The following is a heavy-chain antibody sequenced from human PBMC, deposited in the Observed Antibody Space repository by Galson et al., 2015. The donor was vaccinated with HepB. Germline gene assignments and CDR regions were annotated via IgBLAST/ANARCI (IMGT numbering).Heavy chain of an antibody. V-gene: IGHV4-30-4*01. CDR2: IYYSGGT. J-gene: IGHJ2*01. Sequence: TLSLTCTVSGGSISSGDYYWSWIRQPPGKGLEWIGYIYYSGGTYYNPSLKSRLTISVDTSKNQFSLKLNSVTAADTAVYYCARAGGNDYYWYFDLWGRGTLVTVSS. D-gene: IGHD5-12*01. CDR1: GGSISSGDYY. CDR3: ARAGGNDYYWYFDL.